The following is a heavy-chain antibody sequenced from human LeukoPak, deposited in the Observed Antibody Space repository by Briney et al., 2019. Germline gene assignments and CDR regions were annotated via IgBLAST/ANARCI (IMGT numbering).Heavy chain of an antibody. D-gene: IGHD2-2*01. V-gene: IGHV1-24*01. CDR3: ATVGVVVPAARVRWWFDP. CDR2: FDPEDGET. Sequence: ASVKVSCKVSGYTLTELSMHWVRQAPGKGLGWVGGFDPEDGETIYAQKVQGRVTMTEYTSTDTAYMELSSLRSEDTAVYYCATVGVVVPAARVRWWFDPWGQGTLVTVSS. J-gene: IGHJ5*02. CDR1: GYTLTELS.